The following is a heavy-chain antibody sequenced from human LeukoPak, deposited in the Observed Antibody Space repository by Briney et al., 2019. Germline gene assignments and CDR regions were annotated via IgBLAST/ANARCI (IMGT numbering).Heavy chain of an antibody. D-gene: IGHD5-12*01. CDR1: GFTFSSYD. J-gene: IGHJ6*02. CDR2: IGTAGDT. CDR3: ARAPPGVATMDYYYYGMDV. Sequence: GGSLRLSCAASGFTFSSYDMHWVRQATGKGLEWVSAIGTAGDTYYPGSVKGRFTISRENAKNSLYLQMNSLRAGDTAVYYCARAPPGVATMDYYYYGMDVWGQGTTVTVSS. V-gene: IGHV3-13*01.